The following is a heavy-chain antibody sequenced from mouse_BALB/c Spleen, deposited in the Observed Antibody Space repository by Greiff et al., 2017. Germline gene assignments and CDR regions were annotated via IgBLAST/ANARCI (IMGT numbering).Heavy chain of an antibody. V-gene: IGHV1-69*01. Sequence: QVQLQQPGAELVMPGASVKMSCKASGYTFTDYWMHWVKQRPGQGLEWIGAIDTSDSYTSYNPKFKGKATLTVDESSSTAYMQLSSLTSEDSAVYYCARRGLWDRYFDGWGQGTTLTGSA. CDR1: GYTFTDYW. CDR3: ARRGLWDRYFDG. D-gene: IGHD3-3*01. CDR2: IDTSDSYT. J-gene: IGHJ2*01.